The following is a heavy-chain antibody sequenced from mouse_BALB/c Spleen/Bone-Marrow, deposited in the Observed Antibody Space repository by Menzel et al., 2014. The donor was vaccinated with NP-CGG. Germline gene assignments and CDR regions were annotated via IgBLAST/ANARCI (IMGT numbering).Heavy chain of an antibody. CDR1: GFNIKDTY. Sequence: LQQSGAELVKPGASVKLSCTASGFNIKDTYMHWVKQRPEQGLEWIGRIDPANGNTKYDPKFQGKATITADTCSNTAYLQLSSLTSEDTAVYYCASYYYGSSSFAYWGQGTLVTVSA. J-gene: IGHJ3*01. CDR3: ASYYYGSSSFAY. CDR2: IDPANGNT. V-gene: IGHV14-3*02. D-gene: IGHD1-1*01.